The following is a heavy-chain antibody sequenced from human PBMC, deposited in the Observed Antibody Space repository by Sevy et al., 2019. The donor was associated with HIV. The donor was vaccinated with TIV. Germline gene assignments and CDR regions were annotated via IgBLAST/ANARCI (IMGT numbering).Heavy chain of an antibody. Sequence: GGSLRLSCAASGFTFNNYFMGWVRKAPGKGLEWIANINQDGSQKNYVDSVKGRFTITRYNARNLVSLQMNSLRVDDTAVYYCARELWPGDYWGQGTLVTVSS. V-gene: IGHV3-7*01. CDR1: GFTFNNYF. CDR2: INQDGSQK. CDR3: ARELWPGDY. D-gene: IGHD2-21*01. J-gene: IGHJ4*02.